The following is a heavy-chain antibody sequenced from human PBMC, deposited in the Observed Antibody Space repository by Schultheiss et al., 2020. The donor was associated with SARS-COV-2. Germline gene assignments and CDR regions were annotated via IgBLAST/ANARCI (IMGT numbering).Heavy chain of an antibody. CDR3: ARAPLEWGPITGYYFDY. CDR1: GFTFSSYA. Sequence: GGSLRLSCAASGFTFSSYAMHWVRQAPGKGLEWVAVISYDGSNKYYADSVKGRFTISRDNSKNTLYLQMNSLRAEDTAVYYCARAPLEWGPITGYYFDYWGQGTLVTVSS. V-gene: IGHV3-30-3*01. D-gene: IGHD1-26*01. CDR2: ISYDGSNK. J-gene: IGHJ4*02.